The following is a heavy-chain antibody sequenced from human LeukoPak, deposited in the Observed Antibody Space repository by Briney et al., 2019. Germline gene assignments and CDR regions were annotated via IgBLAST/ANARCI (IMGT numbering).Heavy chain of an antibody. J-gene: IGHJ6*03. V-gene: IGHV3-30*02. D-gene: IGHD3-3*01. Sequence: PGGSLRLSCATSGFTFSSYAMHWVRQAPGKGLEWVAFIRYDGSNKYYADSVKGRFTISRDNSKNTLYLQMNSLRAEDTAVYYCAKGAYDFWSGYYNPDYYYYYMDVWGKGTTVTVSS. CDR2: IRYDGSNK. CDR1: GFTFSSYA. CDR3: AKGAYDFWSGYYNPDYYYYYMDV.